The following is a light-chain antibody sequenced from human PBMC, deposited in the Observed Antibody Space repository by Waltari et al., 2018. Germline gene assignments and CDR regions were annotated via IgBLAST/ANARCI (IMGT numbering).Light chain of an antibody. CDR1: ALTRQY. Sequence: SYELTQPPSVSVSPGQTARITCTGDALTRQYVYWYQQKPGQAPVLVIDKDNERPSGIPERLSGTSSGTTVTLTISGVQAEDEADYHCQAADTSGMSCVFGGGTKLTVL. CDR2: KDN. CDR3: QAADTSGMSCV. V-gene: IGLV3-25*03. J-gene: IGLJ3*02.